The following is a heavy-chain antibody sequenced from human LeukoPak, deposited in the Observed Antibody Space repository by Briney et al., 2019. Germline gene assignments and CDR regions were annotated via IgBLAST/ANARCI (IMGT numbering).Heavy chain of an antibody. Sequence: GASVKVSCKASGYTFTSYYMHWVRQAPGQGLEWMGIINPSGGSTSYAQKFQGRVTMTRDTSTSTVYLELSSLRSEDTAVYYCARGGGRDYYDSSGYYWFDWGQGTLVTVSS. D-gene: IGHD3-22*01. CDR3: ARGGGRDYYDSSGYYWFD. CDR2: INPSGGST. V-gene: IGHV1-46*01. J-gene: IGHJ4*02. CDR1: GYTFTSYY.